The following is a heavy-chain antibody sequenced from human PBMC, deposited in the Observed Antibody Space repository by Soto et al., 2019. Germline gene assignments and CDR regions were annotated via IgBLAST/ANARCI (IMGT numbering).Heavy chain of an antibody. V-gene: IGHV3-21*01. Sequence: EVQVVESGGGLVKPGGSLRLSCAASGFTFSSYSMNWVRQAPGKGLEWVSSISSSSSYIYYADSVKGRFTISRDNAKNSLYLQMNSLRAEDTAVYYCASLDYDILTGLNNWFDPWGQGTLVTVSS. J-gene: IGHJ5*02. CDR2: ISSSSSYI. CDR1: GFTFSSYS. D-gene: IGHD3-9*01. CDR3: ASLDYDILTGLNNWFDP.